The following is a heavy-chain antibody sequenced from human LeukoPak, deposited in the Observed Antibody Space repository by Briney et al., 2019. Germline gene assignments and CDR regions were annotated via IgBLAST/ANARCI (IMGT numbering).Heavy chain of an antibody. CDR2: ISSSSSYI. D-gene: IGHD3-3*01. Sequence: GGSLRLSCAASGFTFSSYSMNWVRQAPGKGLEWVSSISSSSSYIYYADSVKGRFTISRDNAKNSLYLQMNSLRAEDTAVYYCASNYCDGWSGKWFDPWGQGTLVTVSS. CDR3: ASNYCDGWSGKWFDP. CDR1: GFTFSSYS. J-gene: IGHJ5*02. V-gene: IGHV3-21*01.